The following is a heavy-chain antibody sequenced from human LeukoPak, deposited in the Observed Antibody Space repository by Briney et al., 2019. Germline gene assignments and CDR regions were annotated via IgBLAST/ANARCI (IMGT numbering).Heavy chain of an antibody. J-gene: IGHJ4*02. CDR3: AKPGYADSQGGYLDC. Sequence: GGSLRLSCATSGFTFTNYAMHWVRQAPGKGLEWVSTISASGSSTKYADSVKGRFTISRDSSRNTVYLQLNGLRAEDTAVYYCAKPGYADSQGGYLDCWGQGLMVTVST. CDR2: ISASGSST. D-gene: IGHD2-2*01. V-gene: IGHV3-23*01. CDR1: GFTFTNYA.